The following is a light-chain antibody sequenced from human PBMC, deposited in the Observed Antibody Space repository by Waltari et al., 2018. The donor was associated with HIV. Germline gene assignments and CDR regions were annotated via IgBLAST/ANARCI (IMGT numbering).Light chain of an antibody. CDR2: EDT. CDR3: CSYASSTTFEV. Sequence: QSALTQPASVSGSPGQSITISCTGTSSDIGTYNVVSWFQHHPGKAPKLMIYEDTKRPPGASNRFSGSKSGNTASLTISGLQGEDEADYYCCSYASSTTFEVFGTGTKVTVL. J-gene: IGLJ1*01. CDR1: SSDIGTYNV. V-gene: IGLV2-23*02.